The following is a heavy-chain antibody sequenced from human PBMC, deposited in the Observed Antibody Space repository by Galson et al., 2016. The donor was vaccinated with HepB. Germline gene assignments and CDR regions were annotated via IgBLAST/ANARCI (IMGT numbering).Heavy chain of an antibody. D-gene: IGHD6-19*01. CDR1: GFTFSSYA. Sequence: SLRLSCAGSGFTFSSYAVHWVRQPPGKGLEWVAAISYDGDNEYYADSLKGRYTISRDNSRNTVYLHMSSLRRADTAVYYCARGSSAVDATEVGLDYWGQGTLVIVSS. V-gene: IGHV3-30-3*01. J-gene: IGHJ4*02. CDR3: ARGSSAVDATEVGLDY. CDR2: ISYDGDNE.